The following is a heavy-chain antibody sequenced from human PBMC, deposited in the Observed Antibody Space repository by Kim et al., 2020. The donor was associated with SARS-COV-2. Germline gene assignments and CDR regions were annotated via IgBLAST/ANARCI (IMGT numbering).Heavy chain of an antibody. CDR1: GFTFGDYA. J-gene: IGHJ6*02. CDR3: TSSDSGFGDHYYYYGMDV. V-gene: IGHV3-49*03. Sequence: GGSLRLSCTASGFTFGDYAMSWFRQAPGKGLEWVGFIRSKAYGGTTEYAASVKGRFTITRDDSKSIAYLQMNSLKTEDTAVYYCTSSDSGFGDHYYYYGMDVWGQGTTVTVSS. D-gene: IGHD3-10*01. CDR2: IRSKAYGGTT.